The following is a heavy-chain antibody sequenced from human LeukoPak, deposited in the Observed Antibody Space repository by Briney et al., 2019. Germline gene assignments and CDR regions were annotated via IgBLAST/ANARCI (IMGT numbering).Heavy chain of an antibody. J-gene: IGHJ3*02. CDR2: ISYDGSNR. V-gene: IGHV3-30-3*01. D-gene: IGHD3-22*01. CDR1: GFTFSSYA. Sequence: GGALRLSCAASGFTFSSYAMHWVRQAPGKGLEWVAVISYDGSNRYYADSVKGRFTISRDNSKNKLYLQMNSLRAEDTAVYYCARDPPPYGYYDSSGYYPGAFDIWGQGTMVTISS. CDR3: ARDPPPYGYYDSSGYYPGAFDI.